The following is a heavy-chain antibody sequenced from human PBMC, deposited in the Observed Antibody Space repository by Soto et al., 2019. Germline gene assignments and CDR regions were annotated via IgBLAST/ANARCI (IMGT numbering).Heavy chain of an antibody. CDR3: ARVDRKTYYYDSSGLGFFDY. CDR2: IYPGDSDT. V-gene: IGHV5-51*01. J-gene: IGHJ4*02. Sequence: GESLKISCKGSGYSFTSYWIGWVRQMPGKGLEWMGIIYPGDSDTRYSPSFQGQVTISADKSISTAYLQWSSLKASDTAMYYCARVDRKTYYYDSSGLGFFDYWGQGTLVTVSS. D-gene: IGHD3-22*01. CDR1: GYSFTSYW.